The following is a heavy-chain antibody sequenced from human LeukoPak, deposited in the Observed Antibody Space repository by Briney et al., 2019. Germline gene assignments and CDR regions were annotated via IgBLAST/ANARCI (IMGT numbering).Heavy chain of an antibody. CDR3: AGNFDF. J-gene: IGHJ4*02. V-gene: IGHV3-48*04. Sequence: PGGSLRRSCAASGFTFSSYSMNWVRQAPGKGLEWVSQINSGSTSMYYADSVKGRFTISRDNAKNSLYLQMNGLRVEDTAVYYCAGNFDFWGQGTLVTVSS. CDR2: INSGSTSM. CDR1: GFTFSSYS.